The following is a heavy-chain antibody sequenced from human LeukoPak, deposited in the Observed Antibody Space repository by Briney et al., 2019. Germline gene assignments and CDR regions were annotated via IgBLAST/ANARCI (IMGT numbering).Heavy chain of an antibody. V-gene: IGHV3-7*01. CDR2: IKPDGSEK. D-gene: IGHD4-17*01. CDR3: ATTFTYAFGS. J-gene: IGHJ4*02. Sequence: GGSLRLSCAASGFTFNTYWMAWVRQTPGGGLEWVANIKPDGSEKYYVDSVKGRFTISRDNAKNSLSLQVNGLRAEDTAVYYCATTFTYAFGSWGQGTLVTVSS. CDR1: GFTFNTYW.